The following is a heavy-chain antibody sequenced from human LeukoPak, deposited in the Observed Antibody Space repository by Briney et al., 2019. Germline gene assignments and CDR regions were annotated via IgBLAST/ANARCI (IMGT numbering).Heavy chain of an antibody. CDR3: AREGYCSGGSCDNWFDP. CDR1: GGSISSGGYS. D-gene: IGHD2-15*01. Sequence: PSQTLSLTCAVSGGSISSGGYSWSWIRQPRGKGLEWIGYIYHSGSTYYNPSLKSRVTISVDRSKNQFSLNLSSVTAADTAVYYCAREGYCSGGSCDNWFDPWGQGTLVTVSS. V-gene: IGHV4-30-2*01. J-gene: IGHJ5*02. CDR2: IYHSGST.